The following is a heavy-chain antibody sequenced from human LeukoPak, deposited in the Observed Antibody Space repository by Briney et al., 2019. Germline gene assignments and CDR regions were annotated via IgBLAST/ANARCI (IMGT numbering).Heavy chain of an antibody. CDR3: AREDCSSTSCYLIGWFDP. V-gene: IGHV1-8*01. CDR2: MNPNSGNT. CDR1: GYTFTSYD. D-gene: IGHD2-2*01. Sequence: ASVKVSCKASGYTFTSYDINWVRQATGQGLEWMGWMNPNSGNTGYAQKFQGRVTMTRDTSTSTVYMELSSLRSEDTAVYYCAREDCSSTSCYLIGWFDPWGQGTLVTVSS. J-gene: IGHJ5*02.